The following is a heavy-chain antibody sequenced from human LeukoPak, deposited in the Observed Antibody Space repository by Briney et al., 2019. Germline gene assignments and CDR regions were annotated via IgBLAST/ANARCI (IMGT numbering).Heavy chain of an antibody. V-gene: IGHV3-20*04. J-gene: IGHJ4*02. CDR1: GFTFDDYA. D-gene: IGHD5-18*01. CDR3: ARHLSGVTGYTYGRGIDY. Sequence: GGSLRLSCAASGFTFDDYAMSWVRQAPGKGLEWVSRINWNGGSTSYADSVKGRFTISRDNAKNSLYLQMNSLRAEDTAVYYCARHLSGVTGYTYGRGIDYWGQGTLVTVSS. CDR2: INWNGGST.